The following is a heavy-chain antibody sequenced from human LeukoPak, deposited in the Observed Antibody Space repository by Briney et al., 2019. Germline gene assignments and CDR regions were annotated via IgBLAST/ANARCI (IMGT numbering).Heavy chain of an antibody. D-gene: IGHD6-13*01. Sequence: ASVKVSCKASGYTFTSYGISWVRQAPGQGLEWMGWISAYNGNTNYAQKLQGRVTMTTDTSTSTAHMELRSLRSDDTAVYYCARWPIAAAGTFDYWGQGTLVTVSS. CDR3: ARWPIAAAGTFDY. CDR2: ISAYNGNT. V-gene: IGHV1-18*01. J-gene: IGHJ4*02. CDR1: GYTFTSYG.